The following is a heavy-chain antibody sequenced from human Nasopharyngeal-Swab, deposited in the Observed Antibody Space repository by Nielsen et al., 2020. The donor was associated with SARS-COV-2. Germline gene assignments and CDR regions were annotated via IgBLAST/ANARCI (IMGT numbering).Heavy chain of an antibody. CDR3: ARGSLGSFSTVTRIYGMDV. CDR1: GGSFSGYY. CDR2: INHSGST. D-gene: IGHD4-17*01. J-gene: IGHJ6*02. Sequence: SETLSLTCAVYGGSFSGYYWSWIRQPPGKGLEWIGEINHSGSTNYNPSLKSRVTISVDTSKNQFSLKLSSVTAADTAVCYCARGSLGSFSTVTRIYGMDVWGQGTTVTVSS. V-gene: IGHV4-34*01.